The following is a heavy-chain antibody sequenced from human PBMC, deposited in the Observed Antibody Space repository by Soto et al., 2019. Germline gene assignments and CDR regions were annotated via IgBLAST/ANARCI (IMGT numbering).Heavy chain of an antibody. CDR1: GFSLTTSGMC. Sequence: GSGPTLVNPTQTLTLTCTFSGFSLTTSGMCVSWVRQPPGKAPEWLALINWGDDKYYTTSLKTRLTIARDTSKNQVVLTVTNMDPVDTATYYCVRTAYSSGWYGYLGMDVWGQGTTVTVSS. J-gene: IGHJ6*02. CDR2: INWGDDK. CDR3: VRTAYSSGWYGYLGMDV. D-gene: IGHD6-19*01. V-gene: IGHV2-70*20.